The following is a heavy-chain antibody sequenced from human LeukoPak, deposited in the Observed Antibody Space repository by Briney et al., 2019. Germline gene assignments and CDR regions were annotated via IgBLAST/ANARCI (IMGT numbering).Heavy chain of an antibody. J-gene: IGHJ5*02. V-gene: IGHV4-4*02. CDR1: GGSISSSNW. CDR2: IYYSGNT. CDR3: ARASGSAGFDP. D-gene: IGHD6-25*01. Sequence: SGTLSLTCAVSGGSISSSNWWSWVRQPPGKGLEWIGSIYYSGNTYYNASLKSRVTISVDTSKNQFSLKVTSVTAADTAVYYCARASGSAGFDPWGQGTLVTVSS.